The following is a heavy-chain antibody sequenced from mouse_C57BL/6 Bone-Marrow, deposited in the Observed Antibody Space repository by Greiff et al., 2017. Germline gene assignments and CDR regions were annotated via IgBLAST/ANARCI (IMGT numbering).Heavy chain of an antibody. D-gene: IGHD2-4*01. J-gene: IGHJ2*01. CDR1: GFTFSSYG. CDR2: ISSGGSYT. CDR3: ARQGGYDYDGVDY. Sequence: EVKLVESGGDLVKPGGSLKLSCAASGFTFSSYGMSWVRQTPDKRLEWVATISSGGSYTYYPDSVKGRFTISRDNAKNTLYLQMSSLKSEDTAMYYCARQGGYDYDGVDYWGQGTTLTVSS. V-gene: IGHV5-6*01.